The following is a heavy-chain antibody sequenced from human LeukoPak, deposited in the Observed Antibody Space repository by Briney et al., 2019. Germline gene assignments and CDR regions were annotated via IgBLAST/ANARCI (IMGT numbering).Heavy chain of an antibody. CDR2: ISWNSGSI. CDR3: AKGSVSVVVIATSFDY. V-gene: IGHV3-9*01. D-gene: IGHD2-21*01. CDR1: GFTFDDYA. J-gene: IGHJ4*02. Sequence: PGGSLRLSCAASGFTFDDYAMHWVRQAPGKGLEWVSGISWNSGSIGYADSVKGRFTISRDNAKNSLYLQMNSLRAEDTALYYCAKGSVSVVVIATSFDYWGQGTLVTVSS.